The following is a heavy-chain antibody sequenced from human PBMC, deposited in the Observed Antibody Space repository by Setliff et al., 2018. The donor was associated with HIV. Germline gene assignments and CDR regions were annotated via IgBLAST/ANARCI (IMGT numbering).Heavy chain of an antibody. D-gene: IGHD1-26*01. Sequence: SETLSLTCTVSGGSTSNEYWSWIRQPPGKGLEWIGYIYDSGSPKYNPSLEDRVTMSVDTSNNQFSLSPRSVTAADTAVYYCARGVGINYYYYYGMDVWGQGTTVTVSS. J-gene: IGHJ6*02. V-gene: IGHV4-59*12. CDR2: IYDSGSP. CDR3: ARGVGINYYYYYGMDV. CDR1: GGSTSNEY.